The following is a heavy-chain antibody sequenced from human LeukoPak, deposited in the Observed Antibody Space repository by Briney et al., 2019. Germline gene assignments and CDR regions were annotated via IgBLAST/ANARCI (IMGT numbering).Heavy chain of an antibody. J-gene: IGHJ4*02. CDR1: GGSISSRSYY. Sequence: SETLSVTCTVSGGSISSRSYYWGWIRQPPGQGLEWIGSIYYSGSTYYNPSLKSRVTISVDTSKNQFSLKLSSVTAADTAVYYCANAYGTMVRGDFDYWGQGTLVTVSS. V-gene: IGHV4-39*07. D-gene: IGHD3-10*01. CDR3: ANAYGTMVRGDFDY. CDR2: IYYSGST.